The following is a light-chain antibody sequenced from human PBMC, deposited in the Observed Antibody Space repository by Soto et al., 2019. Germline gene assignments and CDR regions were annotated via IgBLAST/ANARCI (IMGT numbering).Light chain of an antibody. Sequence: QSVLTQAPSVSGAPGQRVTISCTGSSSNIGATYGVHWYQQFPGKAPKLLIYANTNRPSGVPDRFSGSTSGTSASLTITGLQAEDEADYYCQSYDRGLSGSGVFGGGTKLTVL. V-gene: IGLV1-40*01. J-gene: IGLJ3*02. CDR1: SSNIGATYG. CDR2: ANT. CDR3: QSYDRGLSGSGV.